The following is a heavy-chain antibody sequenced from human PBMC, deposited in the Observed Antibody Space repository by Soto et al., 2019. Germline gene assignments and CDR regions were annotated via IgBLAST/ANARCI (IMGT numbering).Heavy chain of an antibody. Sequence: GGSLRLSCAASGFTFSSYGMHWVRQAPGKGLEWVAVISYDGSNKYYADSVKGRFTISRDNSKNTLYLQMNSLRAEDTAVYYCAKDMPYGDYVVGYFDYWGQGTLVTVSS. D-gene: IGHD4-17*01. CDR3: AKDMPYGDYVVGYFDY. V-gene: IGHV3-30*18. CDR1: GFTFSSYG. CDR2: ISYDGSNK. J-gene: IGHJ4*02.